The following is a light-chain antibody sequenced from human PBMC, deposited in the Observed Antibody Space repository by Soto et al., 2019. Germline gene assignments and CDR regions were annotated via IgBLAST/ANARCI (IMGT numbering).Light chain of an antibody. CDR1: QTLSSTF. Sequence: EIVLTQSPGTLSLSPGERATLSCRASQTLSSTFLAWYQQKPAQAPRLLIYGASSRATGVPDRFSGSGSGTDFTLTISRVEPEDFAVYYCQQFGTSPTFGGGTRVEIK. V-gene: IGKV3-20*01. CDR3: QQFGTSPT. CDR2: GAS. J-gene: IGKJ4*01.